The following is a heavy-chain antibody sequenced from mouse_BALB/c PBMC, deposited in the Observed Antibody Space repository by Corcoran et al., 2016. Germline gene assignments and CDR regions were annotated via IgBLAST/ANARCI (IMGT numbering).Heavy chain of an antibody. CDR1: GFNIKDTY. Sequence: EVQLQQSGAELVKPGASVKLSCTASGFNIKDTYMHWVKQRPEQGLEWIGRIDPANGNTKYDPKFQGKATITADTSSNTAYLQLSSLTSEDTAVYYCARFPFTTATDYWGQGTTLTVSS. V-gene: IGHV14-3*02. J-gene: IGHJ2*01. CDR3: ARFPFTTATDY. CDR2: IDPANGNT. D-gene: IGHD1-2*01.